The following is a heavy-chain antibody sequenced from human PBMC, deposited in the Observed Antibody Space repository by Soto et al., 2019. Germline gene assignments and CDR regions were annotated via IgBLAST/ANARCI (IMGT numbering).Heavy chain of an antibody. J-gene: IGHJ4*01. CDR1: GFTFSNYA. CDR3: ARGYEATNNWQRLYSFDY. V-gene: IGHV3-23*01. Sequence: EVQLLESGGGLVQPGGSLRLSCAASGFTFSNYAMTWVRQAPGKGLEWVSLISGSGGNTFYADSVKGRFTISRDNYKNTLYVQMNSLRADDTAVYYCARGYEATNNWQRLYSFDYWGQGTLVTVSS. D-gene: IGHD1-1*01. CDR2: ISGSGGNT.